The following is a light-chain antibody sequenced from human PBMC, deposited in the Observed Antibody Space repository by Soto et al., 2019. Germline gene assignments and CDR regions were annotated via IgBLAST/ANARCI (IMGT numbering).Light chain of an antibody. CDR3: SSYAGSNRV. J-gene: IGLJ1*01. CDR1: SSDVGGYNY. V-gene: IGLV2-8*01. Sequence: QSALTQPPSASGSPGQSVTISCTGTSSDVGGYNYVSWYQQHPGKAPKLMIYEVSKQPSGVPDRFSGSKSGNTASLTVSGLHADDEADYYCSSYAGSNRVFGTGTKLTVL. CDR2: EVS.